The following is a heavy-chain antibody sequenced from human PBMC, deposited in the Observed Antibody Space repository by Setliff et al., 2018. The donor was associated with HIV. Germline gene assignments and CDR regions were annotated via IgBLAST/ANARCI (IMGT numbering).Heavy chain of an antibody. CDR3: ASAIVGLGYNFFSVDV. CDR1: GDIFSKYT. J-gene: IGHJ6*04. CDR2: IIPMLGTP. V-gene: IGHV1-69*08. Sequence: SVKVSCKASGDIFSKYTFSWVRQAPGQGLEWVGRIIPMLGTPNYAQKFQGRVTMTSDTSTGTVYMELSSLRSEDTAVYYCASAIVGLGYNFFSVDVWGKGTTVTVSS. D-gene: IGHD1-26*01.